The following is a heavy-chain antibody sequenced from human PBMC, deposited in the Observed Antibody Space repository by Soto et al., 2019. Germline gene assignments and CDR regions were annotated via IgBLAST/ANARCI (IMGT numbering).Heavy chain of an antibody. CDR1: GGAVSSSDYY. Sequence: LSLTVSVSGGAVSSSDYYWSWLRQPPGKGLEWIGYIYYSGSTYYNPSLQSRVTISVDTSKNQFSLKLSSVTAADTAVYYCARVGSSTSCYYAPDNWFDHWGQGSLVTVSS. V-gene: IGHV4-30-4*01. CDR3: ARVGSSTSCYYAPDNWFDH. D-gene: IGHD2-2*01. CDR2: IYYSGST. J-gene: IGHJ5*02.